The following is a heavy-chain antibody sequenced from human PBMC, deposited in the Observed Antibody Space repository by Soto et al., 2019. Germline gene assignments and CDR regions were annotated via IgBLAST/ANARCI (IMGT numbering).Heavy chain of an antibody. CDR2: VGRSATST. CDR1: GINFSLYS. J-gene: IGHJ6*02. V-gene: IGHV3-48*02. CDR3: AITMTVTMDA. Sequence: EVQLVESGGDFVQPGQSLRLSCEASGINFSLYSMNWVRQAPGKGLEWVAHVGRSATSTYYADSLKGRFTASRDNAKNSVNLLMSSLGDEDTAIYYCAITMTVTMDAWGQGTTVTVS. D-gene: IGHD3-22*01.